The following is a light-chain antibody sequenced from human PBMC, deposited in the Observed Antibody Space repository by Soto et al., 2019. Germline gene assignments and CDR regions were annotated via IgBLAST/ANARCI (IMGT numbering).Light chain of an antibody. CDR2: GAS. V-gene: IGKV3-20*01. J-gene: IGKJ2*01. Sequence: EIVLTQSPGTLSLSPGERATLSCRASQSVSSIYLAWYQQKPGQAPRLLIYGASSRATGIPDRFSGSGSGTHFPLTISRLEPEDFAVYYCQQYGSSGYTFGQGTKLEIK. CDR3: QQYGSSGYT. CDR1: QSVSSIY.